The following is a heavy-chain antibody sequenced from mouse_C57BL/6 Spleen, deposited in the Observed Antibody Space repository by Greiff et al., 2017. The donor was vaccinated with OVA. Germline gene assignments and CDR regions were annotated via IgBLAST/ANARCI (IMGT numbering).Heavy chain of an antibody. CDR2: INPYNGGT. CDR1: GYTFTDYY. V-gene: IGHV1-19*01. J-gene: IGHJ2*01. CDR3: ARGSSFDY. Sequence: DVKLVESGPVLVKPGASVKMSCKASGYTFTDYYMNWVKQSHGKSLEWIGVINPYNGGTSYNQKFKGKATLTVDKSSSTAYMELNSLTSEDSAVYYCARGSSFDYWGQGTTLTVSS. D-gene: IGHD1-3*01.